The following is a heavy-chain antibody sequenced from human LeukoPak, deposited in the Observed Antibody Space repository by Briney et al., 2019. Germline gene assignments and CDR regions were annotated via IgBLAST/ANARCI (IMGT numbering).Heavy chain of an antibody. CDR3: VRDRGAYYYETGY. J-gene: IGHJ4*02. CDR1: GFSVSGNY. D-gene: IGHD3-22*01. V-gene: IGHV3-66*01. Sequence: GGSLRLSCAVSGFSVSGNYMTWVRQAPGKGLEWLSVIYTDGSTYYEDSVKGRFTISRDNSKNTLYLQMNSLRAEDTAVYYCVRDRGAYYYETGYWGQGTLVTVSS. CDR2: IYTDGST.